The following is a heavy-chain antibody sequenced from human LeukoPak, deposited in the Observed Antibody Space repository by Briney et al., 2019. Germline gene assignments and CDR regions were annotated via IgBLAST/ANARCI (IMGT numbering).Heavy chain of an antibody. V-gene: IGHV3-7*01. CDR2: IKHDGSEK. D-gene: IGHD5-12*01. Sequence: GGSLRLSCAASGFTFSSYEMSWVRQAPGKGLEWVANIKHDGSEKYYVDSVKGRFTISGDNAKNSLYLQMSSLRADDTAVYYCARVEASGYDYGAFDYWGQGTLVTVSS. CDR1: GFTFSSYE. J-gene: IGHJ4*02. CDR3: ARVEASGYDYGAFDY.